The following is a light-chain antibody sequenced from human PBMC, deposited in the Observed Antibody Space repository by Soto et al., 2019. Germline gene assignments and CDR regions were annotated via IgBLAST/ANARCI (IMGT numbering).Light chain of an antibody. CDR3: QQYCPLGT. CDR2: AAS. CDR1: QSVSSN. Sequence: EIVMTQSPATLSVSPGERATLSCRASQSVSSNLAWYQQKPGQAPRLLIYAASARATGIPDRCSGSGSGTDFTLTSMRLEHVDLSVCHCQQYCPLGTFGQGTKVDIK. V-gene: IGKV3D-15*01. J-gene: IGKJ1*01.